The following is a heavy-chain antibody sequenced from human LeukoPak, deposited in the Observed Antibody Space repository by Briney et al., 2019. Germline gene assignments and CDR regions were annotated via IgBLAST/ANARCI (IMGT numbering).Heavy chain of an antibody. Sequence: RASVKVSCKASGYTFTSYGISWVRQAPGQGLEWMGWISAYNGNTNYAQKLQGRVTMTADTSTSTAYMELRSLRSDDTAVYYCARDQGYDFWSGYSIDYWGQGTLVTVSS. J-gene: IGHJ4*02. D-gene: IGHD3-3*01. V-gene: IGHV1-18*01. CDR3: ARDQGYDFWSGYSIDY. CDR1: GYTFTSYG. CDR2: ISAYNGNT.